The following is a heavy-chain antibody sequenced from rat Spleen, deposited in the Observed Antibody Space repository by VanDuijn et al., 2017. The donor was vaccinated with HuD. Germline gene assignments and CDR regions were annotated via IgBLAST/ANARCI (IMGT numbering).Heavy chain of an antibody. Sequence: EVQLVESGGGLVQPGRSLKLSCAASGFTFSDYNMAWVRQAPKKGLEWAATITHDGSGSYYRDSVKGRFTISRDNAKSTLYLQMDSLRSEDTATYYCTTDNSYYFDYWGQGVMVTVSS. CDR3: TTDNSYYFDY. CDR2: ITHDGSGS. V-gene: IGHV5-7*01. CDR1: GFTFSDYN. J-gene: IGHJ2*01. D-gene: IGHD1-5*01.